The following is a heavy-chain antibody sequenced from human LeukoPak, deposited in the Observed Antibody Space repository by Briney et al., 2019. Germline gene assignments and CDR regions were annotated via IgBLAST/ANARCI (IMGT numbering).Heavy chain of an antibody. CDR3: ARSWVSYQLPLPRYNWFDP. Sequence: GASVKVSCKASGYTFTSYYMHWVRQAPGQGLEWMGIINPSGGSTRYAQKFQGGVTMTSDTSTSTVYMERSSLRSEDTAVYYCARSWVSYQLPLPRYNWFDPWGQGTLVTVSS. CDR1: GYTFTSYY. D-gene: IGHD2-2*01. J-gene: IGHJ5*02. V-gene: IGHV1-46*01. CDR2: INPSGGST.